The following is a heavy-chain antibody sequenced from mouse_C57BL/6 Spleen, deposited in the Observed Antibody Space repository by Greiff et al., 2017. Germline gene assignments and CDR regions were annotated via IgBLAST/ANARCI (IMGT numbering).Heavy chain of an antibody. CDR3: AKATDAMDD. J-gene: IGHJ4*01. V-gene: IGHV1-69*01. D-gene: IGHD3-2*02. Sequence: VQLQQPGAELVMPGASVKLSCKASGYTFTSYWMHWVKQRPGQGLEWIGEIDPSDSYTNYNQKFKGKSTLTVDKSSSTAYMQLSSLTSEDSAVYYCAKATDAMDDWGQGTSVTVSS. CDR1: GYTFTSYW. CDR2: IDPSDSYT.